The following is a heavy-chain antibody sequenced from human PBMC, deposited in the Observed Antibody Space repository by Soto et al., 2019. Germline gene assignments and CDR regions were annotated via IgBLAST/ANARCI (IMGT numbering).Heavy chain of an antibody. CDR1: GYTFTSYG. J-gene: IGHJ4*02. CDR2: ITYNGDT. Sequence: QIQLVQSGAEVKKPGASVKVSCKASGYTFTSYGISWVRQAPGQGLEWMGWITYNGDTNYPQKLQGRVTMTADTSTSTAYMELRSLRSDDTAVYYCARAVVTSYGVSDYWGQGTLVTVSS. V-gene: IGHV1-18*01. D-gene: IGHD3-22*01. CDR3: ARAVVTSYGVSDY.